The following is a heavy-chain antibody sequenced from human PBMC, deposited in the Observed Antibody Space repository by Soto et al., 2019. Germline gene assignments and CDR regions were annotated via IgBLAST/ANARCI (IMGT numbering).Heavy chain of an antibody. CDR3: ARATVETPFPFDY. V-gene: IGHV3-33*01. J-gene: IGHJ4*02. CDR1: GFTFSSYG. CDR2: IWYDGSNK. Sequence: QVQLVESGGGVVQPGRSLRLSCAASGFTFSSYGMHWVRQAPGKGLEWVAVIWYDGSNKYYADSVKGRFTISRDNSKNTLYLQMNSLRAEDTAVYYCARATVETPFPFDYWGQGTLVTVSS. D-gene: IGHD4-17*01.